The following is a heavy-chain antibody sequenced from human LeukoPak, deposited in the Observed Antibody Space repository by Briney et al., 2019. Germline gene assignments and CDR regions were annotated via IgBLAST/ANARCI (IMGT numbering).Heavy chain of an antibody. CDR3: ATPSGSHDAFDI. Sequence: ASVKVSCKVSGYTLTELSMHWVRQAPGKGLEWMGGFDPEDGETIYAQKFQGRVTMAEDTSTDTAYMELSSLRSEDTAVYYCATPSGSHDAFDIWGQGTMVTVSS. D-gene: IGHD1-26*01. V-gene: IGHV1-24*01. J-gene: IGHJ3*02. CDR2: FDPEDGET. CDR1: GYTLTELS.